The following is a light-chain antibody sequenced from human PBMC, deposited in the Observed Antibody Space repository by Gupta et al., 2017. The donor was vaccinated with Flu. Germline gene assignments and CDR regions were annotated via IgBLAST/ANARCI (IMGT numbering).Light chain of an antibody. J-gene: IGKJ1*01. CDR1: QGISTN. CDR2: AAS. V-gene: IGKV1D-8*01. CDR3: QQDHPFPWT. Sequence: PSLLSASSGDRVTISCRASQGISTNLAWYQQKPGKAPELLIFAASTVQSGVPSRFSGSGSGTDFTLTISCLQSEDFATYSCQQDHPFPWTFGQGTKVEIK.